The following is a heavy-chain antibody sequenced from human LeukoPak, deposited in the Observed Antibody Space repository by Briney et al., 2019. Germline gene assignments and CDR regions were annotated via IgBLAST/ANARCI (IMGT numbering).Heavy chain of an antibody. Sequence: SETLSLTCSVSGGSITGYSWSWIRQTPGKGLEWIGRIYTSGSTNYNSSLKSRVTISVDTSKNQFSLELSSVTAADTAVYYCARYPYYRNPFDYWGQGTLVTVSS. CDR3: ARYPYYRNPFDY. J-gene: IGHJ4*02. CDR2: IYTSGST. V-gene: IGHV4-59*10. D-gene: IGHD1-14*01. CDR1: GGSITGYS.